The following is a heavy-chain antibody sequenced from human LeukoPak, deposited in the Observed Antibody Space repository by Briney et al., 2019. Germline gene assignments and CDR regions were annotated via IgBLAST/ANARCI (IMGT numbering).Heavy chain of an antibody. CDR2: IRFDGSNT. Sequence: GGSLRLSCAASGFTFNTYDMRWVRQAPGKGLEWVALIRFDGSNTSYADSVKGRFTISRDNSKNTLYLQMNSLRADDTAVYYCTGDFDYWGQGTLVTVSS. V-gene: IGHV3-30*02. J-gene: IGHJ4*02. CDR1: GFTFNTYD. CDR3: TGDFDY.